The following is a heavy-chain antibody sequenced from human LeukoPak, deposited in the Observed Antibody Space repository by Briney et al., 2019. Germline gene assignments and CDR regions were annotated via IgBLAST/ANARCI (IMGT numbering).Heavy chain of an antibody. J-gene: IGHJ6*02. CDR2: ISSSSSYI. CDR3: ARDRATSYYYYGMDV. D-gene: IGHD1-26*01. V-gene: IGHV3-21*01. Sequence: PGGSLRLSCAASGFTFSSYSMNWVRQAPGKGLEWVSSISSSSSYIYYADSVKGRFTISRDNAKNSLYLRMNSLRAEDTAVYYCARDRATSYYYYGMDVWGQGTTVTVSS. CDR1: GFTFSSYS.